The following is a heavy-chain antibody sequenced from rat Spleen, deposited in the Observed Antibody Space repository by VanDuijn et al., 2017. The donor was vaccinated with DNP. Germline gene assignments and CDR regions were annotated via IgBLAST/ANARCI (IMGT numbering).Heavy chain of an antibody. CDR2: ISSAGST. Sequence: QVQLKESGPGLVQPSQTLSLTCTVSGFSLTNYGVSWVRQPPGKGLEWIAAISSAGSTYYNSGLKSRLSISRDTSKSQVFLKMNSLQTEDTAIYFCTRDNYEFAYWGRGTLVTVSS. CDR1: GFSLTNYG. CDR3: TRDNYEFAY. D-gene: IGHD1-1*01. J-gene: IGHJ3*01. V-gene: IGHV2S12*01.